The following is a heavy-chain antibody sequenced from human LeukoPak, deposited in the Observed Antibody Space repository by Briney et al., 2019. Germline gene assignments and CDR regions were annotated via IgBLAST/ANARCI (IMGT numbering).Heavy chain of an antibody. CDR1: GFTFDDYG. CDR3: ARHPEYSSGWYRNYYFDY. D-gene: IGHD6-19*01. V-gene: IGHV3-20*04. J-gene: IGHJ4*02. Sequence: GGSLRLSCAASGFTFDDYGMSWVRQAPGKGLEWVSGLNWNGGSTGYADSVKGRFTISRDNAKNSLYLQMSSLRAEDTAVYYCARHPEYSSGWYRNYYFDYWGQGTLVTVSS. CDR2: LNWNGGST.